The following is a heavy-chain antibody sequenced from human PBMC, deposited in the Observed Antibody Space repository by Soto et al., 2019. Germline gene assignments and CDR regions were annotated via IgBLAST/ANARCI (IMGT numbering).Heavy chain of an antibody. D-gene: IGHD3-9*01. V-gene: IGHV4-59*01. Sequence: SETLSLTCTVSGGSISSYYWSWIRQPPGKGLEWIGYIYYSGSTNYNPSLKSRVTISVDTSKNQFSLKLSSVTAADTAVYYCARVTGRYFGPREYYYYGMDVWGQETTFTVS. CDR2: IYYSGST. J-gene: IGHJ6*02. CDR1: GGSISSYY. CDR3: ARVTGRYFGPREYYYYGMDV.